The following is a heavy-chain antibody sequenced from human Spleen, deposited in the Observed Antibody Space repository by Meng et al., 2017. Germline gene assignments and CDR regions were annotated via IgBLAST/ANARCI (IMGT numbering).Heavy chain of an antibody. V-gene: IGHV3-23*01. CDR3: ARGGYY. J-gene: IGHJ4*02. CDR1: EFTFSNFA. Sequence: GESLKISCAASEFTFSNFAMSWVRQAPGKGLEWVSGISGSGGSTYYADSVKGRFTISRDNSKNTLYLQMNSLRAEDTALYYCARGGYYWGQGTLVTVSS. CDR2: ISGSGGST.